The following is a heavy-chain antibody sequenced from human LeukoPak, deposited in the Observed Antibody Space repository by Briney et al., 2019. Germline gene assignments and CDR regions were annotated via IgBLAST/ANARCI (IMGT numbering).Heavy chain of an antibody. J-gene: IGHJ4*02. D-gene: IGHD2-2*03. Sequence: GGSLRLSCAASGFTFSGYTMNWVRQAPGKGLEWVSSISGGTTYIYYAAPVKGRFTISRDNTKNSVYLQMNGLRAEDTAIYYCARDGYCNSITCFDYWGQGTLVTVSS. V-gene: IGHV3-21*01. CDR1: GFTFSGYT. CDR2: ISGGTTYI. CDR3: ARDGYCNSITCFDY.